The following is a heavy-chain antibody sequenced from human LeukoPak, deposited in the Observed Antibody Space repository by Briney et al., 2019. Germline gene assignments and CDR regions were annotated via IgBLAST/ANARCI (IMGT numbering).Heavy chain of an antibody. CDR3: ARASIKRLQQLAKGINFDY. Sequence: GGSLRPSCAASGFTFSSYWMHWVRQAPGEGLVWVSCINSDGSSTSYADSVKGRFTISRDNAKNTLYLQMNSLRAEDTAVYYCARASIKRLQQLAKGINFDYWGQGNLVTVSS. V-gene: IGHV3-74*01. J-gene: IGHJ4*02. D-gene: IGHD6-13*01. CDR2: INSDGSST. CDR1: GFTFSSYW.